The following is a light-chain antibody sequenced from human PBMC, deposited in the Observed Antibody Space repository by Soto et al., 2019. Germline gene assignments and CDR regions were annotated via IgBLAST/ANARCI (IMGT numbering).Light chain of an antibody. CDR3: QQYDSYWLT. Sequence: DVQMTQSPSTLSASVGDRVTITCRASQRINNLLAWYQQKPGKAPTFLIYDVSTLESGVPSRLSGSGSGTEFTLTISSLQPEDFATYYCQQYDSYWLTVGGGTRVEIK. CDR1: QRINNL. V-gene: IGKV1-5*01. CDR2: DVS. J-gene: IGKJ4*01.